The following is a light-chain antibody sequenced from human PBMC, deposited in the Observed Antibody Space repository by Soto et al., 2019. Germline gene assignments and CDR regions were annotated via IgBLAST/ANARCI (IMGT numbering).Light chain of an antibody. CDR3: QQYGSSPQT. J-gene: IGKJ1*01. CDR1: QSVSSSY. V-gene: IGKV3-20*01. Sequence: EIVLTQSPGTLSLSPGERATLSCRASQSVSSSYLAWYQQKPGQAPRLLIYDASNRATGIPDRFSGSGSGTDFTLTISRLEPEDFAVYYCQQYGSSPQTFGQETKVEIK. CDR2: DAS.